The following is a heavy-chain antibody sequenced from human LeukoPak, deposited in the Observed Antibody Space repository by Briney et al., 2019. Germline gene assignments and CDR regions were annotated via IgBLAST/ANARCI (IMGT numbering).Heavy chain of an antibody. CDR3: AHFKGGSFES. CDR1: GCTISNSNYY. Sequence: AGTLTLTCTVSGCTISNSNYYWGWIRQPPGQELEWIGCNDYSSNNYYNSSLKSRVTISVDTSKNQFSLKLTSVFAADRAVYYFAHFKGGSFESWGQGTMVTVSS. V-gene: IGHV4-39*01. CDR2: NDYSSNN. D-gene: IGHD1-26*01. J-gene: IGHJ3*01.